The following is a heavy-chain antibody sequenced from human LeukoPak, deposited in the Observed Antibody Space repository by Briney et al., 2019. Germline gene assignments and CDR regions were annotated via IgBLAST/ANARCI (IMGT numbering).Heavy chain of an antibody. D-gene: IGHD2-15*01. J-gene: IGHJ5*02. Sequence: GGSLRLSCAASGFTFSSYSMNWVRQAPGKGLEWVSSISSSSSYIYYADSVKGRFTISRDNAKNSLYLQMNSLRAEDTTVYYCARDRCSGGSCYRGGNWFDPWGQGTLVTVSS. CDR2: ISSSSSYI. CDR3: ARDRCSGGSCYRGGNWFDP. CDR1: GFTFSSYS. V-gene: IGHV3-21*01.